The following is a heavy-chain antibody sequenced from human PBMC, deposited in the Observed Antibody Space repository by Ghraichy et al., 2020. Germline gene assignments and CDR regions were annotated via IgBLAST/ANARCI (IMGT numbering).Heavy chain of an antibody. D-gene: IGHD3-22*01. V-gene: IGHV3-23*01. CDR1: GFTFSSYA. CDR2: ISGSGGST. J-gene: IGHJ4*02. Sequence: GGSLRLSCAASGFTFSSYAMSWVRQAPGKGLEWVSAISGSGGSTYYADSVKGRFTISRDNSKNTLYLQMNSLRAEDTAVYYCAKDFNYYDSSGYSYWGQGTLVTVSS. CDR3: AKDFNYYDSSGYSY.